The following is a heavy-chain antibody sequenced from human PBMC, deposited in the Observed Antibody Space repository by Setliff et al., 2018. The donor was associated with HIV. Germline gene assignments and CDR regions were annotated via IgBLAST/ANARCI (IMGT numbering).Heavy chain of an antibody. CDR3: ANMQWASNAWYSFDY. V-gene: IGHV3-23*01. CDR2: ISESG. CDR1: GFAFSSQA. Sequence: GGSLRLSCAASGFAFSSQAMSWVRQAPGKGLDWVSVISESGYSADSVKGRFTISRDNSKNMLYLQMNNLTTEDTAVYYCANMQWASNAWYSFDYWGQGALVTVSS. D-gene: IGHD6-19*01. J-gene: IGHJ4*02.